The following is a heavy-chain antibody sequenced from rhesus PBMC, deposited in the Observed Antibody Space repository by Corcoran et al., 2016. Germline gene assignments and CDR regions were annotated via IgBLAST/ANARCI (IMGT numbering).Heavy chain of an antibody. J-gene: IGHJ4*01. CDR3: AREWGFDY. CDR2: IGASSGST. CDR1: GYSISSGYG. Sequence: QVQLQESGPGLVKPSETLSLTCAVSGYSISSGYGWSWIRQPPGKGLEWIGYIGASSGSTNYHPSLKSQVTISKDTSKNQFSLTLSSVTAADTAVYYCAREWGFDYWGQGVLVTVSS. D-gene: IGHD7-45*01. V-gene: IGHV4-127*01.